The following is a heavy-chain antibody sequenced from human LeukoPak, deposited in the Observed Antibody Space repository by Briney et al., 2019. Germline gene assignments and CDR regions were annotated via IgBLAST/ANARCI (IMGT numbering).Heavy chain of an antibody. CDR3: ARECWDGVVY. Sequence: GGSLRLSCAASGFTFSSYSMTWVRQAPGKGLEWVSYISSSSSTIYYADSVKGRFTISRDNAKNSVYLQMNSLRAEDTAVYYCARECWDGVVYWGQGTLVTVSS. V-gene: IGHV3-48*01. CDR2: ISSSSSTI. J-gene: IGHJ4*02. CDR1: GFTFSSYS. D-gene: IGHD3-3*01.